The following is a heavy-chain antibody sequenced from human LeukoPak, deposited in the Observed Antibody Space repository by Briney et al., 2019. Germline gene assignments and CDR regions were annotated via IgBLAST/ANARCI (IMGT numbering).Heavy chain of an antibody. CDR2: VYYSGTT. CDR3: ARHESSWYLYNLFDP. Sequence: SETLSLTCTVAGGSISGYYWNWIRQSPGKGLEWIGYVYYSGTTKYNPSLESRVTMSVDTSQNQFSLKLSSVTAADTAVYYCARHESSWYLYNLFDPWGQGTQVTVSS. V-gene: IGHV4-59*08. D-gene: IGHD3-22*01. CDR1: GGSISGYY. J-gene: IGHJ5*02.